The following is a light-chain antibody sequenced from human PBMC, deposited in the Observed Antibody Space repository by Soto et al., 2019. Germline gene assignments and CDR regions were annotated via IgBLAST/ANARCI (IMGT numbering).Light chain of an antibody. CDR3: QQRYNWPLT. CDR2: DAS. J-gene: IGKJ4*01. CDR1: QSVSRQ. V-gene: IGKV3-11*01. Sequence: EIVLTQSPATLSLSPGERATLSCRASQSVSRQLAWYQQKPGQAPRLLISDASNRATGIPARFSGSGSGTDFTLTVSSLEPEDFAVYYCQQRYNWPLTFGGGTKVEIK.